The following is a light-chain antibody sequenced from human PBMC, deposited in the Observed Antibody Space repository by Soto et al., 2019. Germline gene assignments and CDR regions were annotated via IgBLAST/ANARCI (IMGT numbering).Light chain of an antibody. Sequence: QSVLTQPASVSGSPGQSITISCTGTSRDVGGYNYVSWYQKNPGKAPKLMIYNVFNRPSGVSDRFSGSKSGNTASLTISGLQAGDEADYYCSSYSNSTTLYVSVTVSKVTVL. CDR1: SRDVGGYNY. V-gene: IGLV2-14*03. CDR2: NVF. CDR3: SSYSNSTTLYV. J-gene: IGLJ1*01.